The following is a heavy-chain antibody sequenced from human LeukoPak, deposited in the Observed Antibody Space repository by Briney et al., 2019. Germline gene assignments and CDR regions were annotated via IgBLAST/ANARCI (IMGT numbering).Heavy chain of an antibody. V-gene: IGHV3-30-3*01. Sequence: PGRSLRLSCAASGFTFSSYAMHWVRQAPGKRLEWVAVISYDGSNKYYADSVKGRFTISRDNSKNTLYLQMNSLRAEDTAVYYCARDDPPLLFGELGFDYWGQGTLVTVSS. D-gene: IGHD3-10*01. CDR2: ISYDGSNK. CDR1: GFTFSSYA. J-gene: IGHJ4*02. CDR3: ARDDPPLLFGELGFDY.